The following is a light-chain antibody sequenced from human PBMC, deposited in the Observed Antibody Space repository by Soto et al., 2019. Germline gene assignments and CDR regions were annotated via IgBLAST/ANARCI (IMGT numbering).Light chain of an antibody. CDR3: KSYAGSNTYV. J-gene: IGLJ1*01. Sequence: QSVLTQPPCASVSPGQSVTISCTGTKSDIGVYDFVSWYQHHPGKAPRLIIYEVVQRPSGVPDRFSGSKSGNTASLTVSGLQAADEADYFCKSYAGSNTYVFGSGTKVTVL. V-gene: IGLV2-8*01. CDR1: KSDIGVYDF. CDR2: EVV.